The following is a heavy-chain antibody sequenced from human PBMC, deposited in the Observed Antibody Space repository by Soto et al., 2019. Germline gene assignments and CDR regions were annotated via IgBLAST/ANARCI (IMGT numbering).Heavy chain of an antibody. J-gene: IGHJ6*02. D-gene: IGHD4-17*01. CDR2: ISYDGSNK. V-gene: IGHV3-30*18. CDR1: GFTFSSYG. CDR3: AKAWTTVTTAYYGMDV. Sequence: QVQLVESGGGVVQPVRSLRLSCAASGFTFSSYGMHWVRQAPGTGLEWVAVISYDGSNKYYTDSVKGRFTISRDNSKNTRYLQMNSLRAEDTAVYYCAKAWTTVTTAYYGMDVLCHGTTVTVSS.